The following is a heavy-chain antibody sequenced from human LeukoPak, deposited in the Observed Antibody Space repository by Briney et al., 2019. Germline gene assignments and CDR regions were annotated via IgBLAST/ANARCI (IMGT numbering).Heavy chain of an antibody. V-gene: IGHV4-34*01. J-gene: IGHJ6*03. CDR1: GGSFSGYY. D-gene: IGHD3-10*01. CDR2: INHSGST. Sequence: SETLSLTCAVYGGSFSGYYWSWIRQPPGKGLEWIGEINHSGSTNYNPSLKSRVTISVDTSKNQFSLKLSSVTAADTAVYYCARGDSVKGINYYYYYYMDVWGKGTTVTVSS. CDR3: ARGDSVKGINYYYYYYMDV.